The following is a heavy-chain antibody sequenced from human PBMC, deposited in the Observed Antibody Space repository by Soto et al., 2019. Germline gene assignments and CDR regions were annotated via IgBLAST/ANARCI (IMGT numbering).Heavy chain of an antibody. Sequence: SETLSLTCTVSGGSISSSSYYWGWIRQPPGTGLEWIGSMYYSGSTYYNPSLKSRVTISVDTSKNQFSLKLSSVTAADTAVYFCARVAAAGTGPYWFDPWGQGTLVTVSS. V-gene: IGHV4-39*01. J-gene: IGHJ5*02. CDR2: MYYSGST. D-gene: IGHD6-13*01. CDR1: GGSISSSSYY. CDR3: ARVAAAGTGPYWFDP.